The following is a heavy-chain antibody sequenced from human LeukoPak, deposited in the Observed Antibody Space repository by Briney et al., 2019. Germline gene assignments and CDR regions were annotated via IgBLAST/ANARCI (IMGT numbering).Heavy chain of an antibody. Sequence: ASVKVSCKASGYTFTSSALNWVRQALGQGLEWMGWINTNTGNPTYAQGFTGRFVFSLDTSVSTAYLHISSLEAEDTAIYYCATDLKKGDSGCFDYWGQGTLVTVSS. J-gene: IGHJ4*02. CDR1: GYTFTSSA. CDR3: ATDLKKGDSGCFDY. V-gene: IGHV7-4-1*02. CDR2: INTNTGNP. D-gene: IGHD6-19*01.